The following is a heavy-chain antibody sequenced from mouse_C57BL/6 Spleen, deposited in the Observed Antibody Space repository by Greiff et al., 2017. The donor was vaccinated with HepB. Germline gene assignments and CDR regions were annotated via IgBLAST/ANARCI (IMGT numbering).Heavy chain of an antibody. CDR1: GYAFSSSW. CDR2: IYPGDGDT. V-gene: IGHV1-82*01. J-gene: IGHJ1*03. D-gene: IGHD2-3*01. Sequence: VQLQQSGPELVKPGASVKISCKASGYAFSSSWMNWVKQRPGKGLEWIGRIYPGDGDTNYNGKFKGKATLTADKSSSTAYMQLSSLTSEDSAVYFCARSDDGYSHGYFDVWGTGTTVTVSS. CDR3: ARSDDGYSHGYFDV.